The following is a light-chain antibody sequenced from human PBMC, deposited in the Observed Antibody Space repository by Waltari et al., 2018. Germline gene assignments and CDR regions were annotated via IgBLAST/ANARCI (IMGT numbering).Light chain of an antibody. J-gene: IGKJ1*01. V-gene: IGKV3-20*01. CDR1: QSVSSSF. Sequence: EIVLTHSPGTLSLSPGERATLSCRASQSVSSSFFAWYQQRPGQAPRLLIHGTSSRATGIPDRFSGSGSGTDFTLTISRLEPEDLAVYYCQQHVSSPWTFGQGTKVEIK. CDR3: QQHVSSPWT. CDR2: GTS.